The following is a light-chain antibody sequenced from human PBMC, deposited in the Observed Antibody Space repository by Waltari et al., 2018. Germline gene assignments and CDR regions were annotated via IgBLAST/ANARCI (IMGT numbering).Light chain of an antibody. CDR2: WAS. V-gene: IGKV4-1*01. CDR1: QSVLYSSNNKNY. J-gene: IGKJ4*01. Sequence: DIVMTQSPDSLAVSLGERATINCKSSQSVLYSSNNKNYFAWYQQKPGQPPKLLIYWASTRESGVPDRFSGSGSGTDFTLTISSLQAEDVAVYYCQQYYSTPLTFGGGTKVEI. CDR3: QQYYSTPLT.